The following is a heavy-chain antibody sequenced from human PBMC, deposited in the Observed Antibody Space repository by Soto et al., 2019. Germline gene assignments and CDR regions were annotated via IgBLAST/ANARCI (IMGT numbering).Heavy chain of an antibody. Sequence: QVQLVQSGAEVKRPGSSVKVSCKASGDMFRNSAFTWVRQAPGQGLAWMGVIIPLFRKTDVAQKFQGRVNITAYESTSSLYLEVSSLTSEDTAVYYCARARLSNGDPNIFFFYGLDVWGQGTTITVSS. CDR1: GDMFRNSA. D-gene: IGHD3-10*01. CDR3: ARARLSNGDPNIFFFYGLDV. CDR2: IIPLFRKT. V-gene: IGHV1-69*01. J-gene: IGHJ6*02.